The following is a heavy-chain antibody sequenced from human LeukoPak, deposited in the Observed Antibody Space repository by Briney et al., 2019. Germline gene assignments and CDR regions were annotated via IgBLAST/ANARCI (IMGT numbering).Heavy chain of an antibody. CDR1: GVTVSSDY. D-gene: IGHD2-2*01. Sequence: GGSLRLSCAASGVTVSSDYMSWVRQAPGKGLEWVSVIYSGGNTYYADSVKGRFTISRDNSKNTVYLQMNSLRAEDTAVYYCARGETSSYDYWGQGTLVTVSS. J-gene: IGHJ4*02. CDR2: IYSGGNT. V-gene: IGHV3-53*01. CDR3: ARGETSSYDY.